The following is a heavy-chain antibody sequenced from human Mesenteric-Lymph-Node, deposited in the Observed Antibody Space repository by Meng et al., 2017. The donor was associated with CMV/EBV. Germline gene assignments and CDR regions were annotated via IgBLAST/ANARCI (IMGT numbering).Heavy chain of an antibody. D-gene: IGHD6-13*01. CDR3: AKGLGYSSSWPFDY. Sequence: GESLKISCAASGFTFSSYAMHWVRQAPGKGLEWVAFIRYDGSNKYYADSVKGRFTISRDNSKNTLYLQMNSLRAEDTAVYYCAKGLGYSSSWPFDYWGQGTLVTVSS. J-gene: IGHJ4*02. CDR1: GFTFSSYA. CDR2: IRYDGSNK. V-gene: IGHV3-30*02.